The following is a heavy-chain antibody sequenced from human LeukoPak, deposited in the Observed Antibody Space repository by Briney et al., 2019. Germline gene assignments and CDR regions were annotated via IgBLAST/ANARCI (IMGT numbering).Heavy chain of an antibody. Sequence: SETLSLTCTVSGGSISSYYWSWLRQPPGKGLEWIGYIYYSGSTNYNPSLKSRVTISVDTPKNQFSLKLSSVTAADTAVYYCARDAPSYGSGSYIFGYWGQGTLVTVSS. J-gene: IGHJ4*02. V-gene: IGHV4-59*01. D-gene: IGHD3-10*01. CDR2: IYYSGST. CDR3: ARDAPSYGSGSYIFGY. CDR1: GGSISSYY.